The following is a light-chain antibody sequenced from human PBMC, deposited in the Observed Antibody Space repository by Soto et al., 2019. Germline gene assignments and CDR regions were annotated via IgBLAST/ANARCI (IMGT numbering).Light chain of an antibody. CDR1: QRVSSSY. V-gene: IGKV3-20*01. CDR2: DAA. Sequence: IVFTQSPGTLSLAPGDRATLSCRASQRVSSSYLAWYQQKPGQAPRLLIHDAASRATGIPDGFSGSGAGTDFTLTISRLEPEDFAVYYCQQPGTFGQGTKVDIK. J-gene: IGKJ1*01. CDR3: QQPGT.